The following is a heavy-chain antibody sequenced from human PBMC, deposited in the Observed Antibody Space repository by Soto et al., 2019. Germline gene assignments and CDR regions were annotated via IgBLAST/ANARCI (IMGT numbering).Heavy chain of an antibody. V-gene: IGHV3-30-3*01. CDR3: ARDGIITQQLDAFDI. D-gene: IGHD6-13*01. Sequence: GGSLRLSCAASGFTFSSYAMHWVRQAPGKGLEWVAVISYDGSNKYYADSVKGRFTISRDNSKNTLYLQMNSLRAEDTAVYYCARDGIITQQLDAFDIWGQGTMVTVSS. CDR2: ISYDGSNK. J-gene: IGHJ3*02. CDR1: GFTFSSYA.